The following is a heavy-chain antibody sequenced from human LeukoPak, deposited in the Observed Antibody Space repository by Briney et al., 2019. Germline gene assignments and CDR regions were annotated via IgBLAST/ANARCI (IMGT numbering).Heavy chain of an antibody. CDR3: ATGQQLGY. CDR2: IKQDGSDK. CDR1: GPTFSSYW. V-gene: IGHV3-7*01. J-gene: IGHJ4*02. D-gene: IGHD6-13*01. Sequence: GGSLRLSCVASGPTFSSYWMSWVRQAPGRGLEWVANIKQDGSDKYYVDSVKGRFTISRDNAKKSLYLQMNSLRAEDTAVYYCATGQQLGYWGQGTLVTVSS.